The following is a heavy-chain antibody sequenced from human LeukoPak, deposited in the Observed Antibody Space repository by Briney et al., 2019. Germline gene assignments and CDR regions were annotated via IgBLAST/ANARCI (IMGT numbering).Heavy chain of an antibody. Sequence: GGSLRLSCAASGFTFSSYSMNWVRQAPGKELEWVSSISSSSSYIYYADSVKGRFTISRDNAKNSLYLQMNSLRAEDTAVYYCLGNYDFWSGYTVGYWGQGTLVTVSS. CDR3: LGNYDFWSGYTVGY. CDR2: ISSSSSYI. V-gene: IGHV3-21*01. CDR1: GFTFSSYS. J-gene: IGHJ4*02. D-gene: IGHD3-3*01.